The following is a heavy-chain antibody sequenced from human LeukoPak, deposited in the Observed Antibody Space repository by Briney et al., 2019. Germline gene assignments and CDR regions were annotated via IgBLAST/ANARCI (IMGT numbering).Heavy chain of an antibody. CDR3: ARESIVVVPAAPSYFDY. J-gene: IGHJ4*02. D-gene: IGHD2-2*01. V-gene: IGHV3-74*01. CDR2: INSDGSST. CDR1: GFTVSSNY. Sequence: GGSLRLSCAASGFTVSSNYMSWVRQAPGKGLVWVSRINSDGSSTSYADSVKGRFTISRDNAKNTLYLQMNSLRAEDTAVYYCARESIVVVPAAPSYFDYWGQGTLVTVSS.